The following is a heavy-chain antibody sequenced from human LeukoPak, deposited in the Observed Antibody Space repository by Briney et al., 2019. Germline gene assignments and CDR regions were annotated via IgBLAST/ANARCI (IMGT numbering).Heavy chain of an antibody. Sequence: ASVKVSCKASGGTFSSYAISWVRQAPGQGLEWMGWINPNSGGTNYAQKFQGRVTMTRDTSISTAYMELSRLRSDDTAVYYCARTTPEGYYYGMDVWGQGTTVTVSS. CDR2: INPNSGGT. CDR1: GGTFSSYA. CDR3: ARTTPEGYYYGMDV. J-gene: IGHJ6*02. V-gene: IGHV1-2*02. D-gene: IGHD2-15*01.